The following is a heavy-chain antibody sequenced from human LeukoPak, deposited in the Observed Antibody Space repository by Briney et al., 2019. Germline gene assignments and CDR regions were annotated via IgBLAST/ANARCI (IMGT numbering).Heavy chain of an antibody. D-gene: IGHD2-21*02. CDR1: GGSISSSSYY. CDR2: IYYSGST. V-gene: IGHV4-39*01. J-gene: IGHJ3*02. CDR3: ARQVGGDGAFDI. Sequence: KPSETLSLTCTVSGGSISSSSYYWGWIRQPPGKGLEWIGSIYYSGSTYYNPSLKSRVTISVDTSKNQFSLKLSSVTAADTAVYYCARQVGGDGAFDIWGQGTMVTVSS.